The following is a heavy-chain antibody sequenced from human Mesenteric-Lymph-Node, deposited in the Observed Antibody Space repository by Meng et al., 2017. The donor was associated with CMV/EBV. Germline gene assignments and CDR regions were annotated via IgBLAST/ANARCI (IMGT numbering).Heavy chain of an antibody. Sequence: SETLSLTCTVSGGSISSYYWSWIRQPPGKGLEWIGYIYYSGSTNYNPSLKSRVTISVDTSKNQFSLKLSSVTAADTAVYYCARVSYNWNYDYWGQGTLVTVSS. V-gene: IGHV4-59*01. J-gene: IGHJ4*02. CDR1: GGSISSYY. CDR2: IYYSGST. D-gene: IGHD1-7*01. CDR3: ARVSYNWNYDY.